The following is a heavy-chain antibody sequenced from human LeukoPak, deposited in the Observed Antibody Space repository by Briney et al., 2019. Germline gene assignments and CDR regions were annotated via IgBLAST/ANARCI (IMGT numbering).Heavy chain of an antibody. J-gene: IGHJ5*02. Sequence: SETLSLTCAVSGGSIDSSSYYWGWIRQPPGKGLEWIGSIYYSGSTYYNPSLKSRVSISVHTSKNQFSLKLRSVTAADTAVYYCARPVPSRLGWFDPWGQGTLVTVSS. CDR3: ARPVPSRLGWFDP. D-gene: IGHD1-1*01. V-gene: IGHV4-39*01. CDR2: IYYSGST. CDR1: GGSIDSSSYY.